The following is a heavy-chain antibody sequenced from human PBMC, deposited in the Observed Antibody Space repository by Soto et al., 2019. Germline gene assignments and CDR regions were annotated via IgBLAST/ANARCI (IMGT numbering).Heavy chain of an antibody. V-gene: IGHV4-38-2*01. D-gene: IGHD3-10*01. CDR1: GYSISSGYY. Sequence: PSETLSLTCAVSGYSISSGYYWGWIRQPPGKGLEWIGYVESSGRTEYKPSLASRVTLSLDSSQNQFSLTLRSVTTADRALYFCARGVYGAYLDYWGQGIPVTVSS. CDR3: ARGVYGAYLDY. J-gene: IGHJ4*02. CDR2: VESSGRT.